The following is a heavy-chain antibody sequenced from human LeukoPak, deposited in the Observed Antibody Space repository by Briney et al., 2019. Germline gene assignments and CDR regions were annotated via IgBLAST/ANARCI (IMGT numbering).Heavy chain of an antibody. CDR2: IGDDGSTT. CDR1: GFTFSRYW. J-gene: IGHJ5*02. CDR3: ARASRGNWFDP. V-gene: IGHV3-74*01. D-gene: IGHD3-10*01. Sequence: PGGSLRLSCAASGFTFSRYWMHWVRQAPVKGLVWVSRIGDDGSTTAYADSVKGRVTISRDNAKNTLYLQMNSLRAEDTAVYYCARASRGNWFDPWGQGTLVTVSS.